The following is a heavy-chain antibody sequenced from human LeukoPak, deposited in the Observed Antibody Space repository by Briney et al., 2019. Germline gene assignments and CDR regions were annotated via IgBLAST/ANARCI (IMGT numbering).Heavy chain of an antibody. CDR3: ATRVDSSGFFDY. J-gene: IGHJ4*02. CDR2: IYYSGST. Sequence: SETLSLTCSVSGGSIGSYYWSWIRQPPGKGLEWIGYIYYSGSTNYNPSLESRLTISIDTSKNQFSLKLSSVTAADTAVYYCATRVDSSGFFDYWGQGTLVTVSS. V-gene: IGHV4-59*12. CDR1: GGSIGSYY. D-gene: IGHD3-22*01.